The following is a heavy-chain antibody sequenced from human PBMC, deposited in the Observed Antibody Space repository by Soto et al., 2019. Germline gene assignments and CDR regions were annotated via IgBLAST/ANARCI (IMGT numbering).Heavy chain of an antibody. D-gene: IGHD3-10*01. V-gene: IGHV3-33*01. CDR3: GRAGVANWVDT. CDR1: GYMFSKYG. J-gene: IGHJ5*02. Sequence: QVQLVESGGGVVQPGRSLRLSWEGSGYMFSKYGMNWVRQAPGKGLEWVAIIWYDGSNDFYVDSVKGRFTISKDNSKNTVYLQMDSLRVDDTAIYYCGRAGVANWVDTWGQGTLVTVSS. CDR2: IWYDGSND.